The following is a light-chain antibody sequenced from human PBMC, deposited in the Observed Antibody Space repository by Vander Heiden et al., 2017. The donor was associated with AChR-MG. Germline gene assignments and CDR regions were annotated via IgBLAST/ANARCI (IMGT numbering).Light chain of an antibody. CDR3: SACDDSLSGYLV. CDR1: SSNIGSNY. J-gene: IGLJ3*02. V-gene: IGLV1-47*02. Sequence: QSVLTQPPSASGTPGQRVTISCSGSSSNIGSNYVYWYQQLPGTAPNLLIYINNQRPSGVPDRFSCSNSGTSASLAISGLRSEDEADYYCSACDDSLSGYLVFGGGTKLTVL. CDR2: INN.